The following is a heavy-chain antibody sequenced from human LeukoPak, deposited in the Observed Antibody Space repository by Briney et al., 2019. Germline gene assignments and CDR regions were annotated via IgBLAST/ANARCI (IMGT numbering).Heavy chain of an antibody. V-gene: IGHV4-59*01. CDR2: IYYSGRS. CDR1: GGSIISYY. Sequence: SEALSVTCTVSGGSIISYYWRWMRQPPGKGLEWMGYIYYSGRSNYNPSMIRRVTISVATTKNQFSLKLSSVTAADTAVYYSAAGGAKSAAMSYWGQGTLVTVSS. CDR3: AAGGAKSAAMSY. D-gene: IGHD2-2*01. J-gene: IGHJ4*02.